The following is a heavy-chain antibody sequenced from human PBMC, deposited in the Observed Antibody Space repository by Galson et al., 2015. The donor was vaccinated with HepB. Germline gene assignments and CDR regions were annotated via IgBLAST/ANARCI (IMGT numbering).Heavy chain of an antibody. D-gene: IGHD3-22*01. CDR3: ARIKWGKMIVGPRYSYGMDV. CDR2: VHHSGST. V-gene: IGHV4-34*01. Sequence: ETLSLTCAVYGGSFSGYFWSWIRQPPGKGLEWIGEVHHSGSTNYNPSLKSRVTISLDTSKNQFSLRLSSVTAADTAVYYCARIKWGKMIVGPRYSYGMDVWGQGTTVTVSS. J-gene: IGHJ6*02. CDR1: GGSFSGYF.